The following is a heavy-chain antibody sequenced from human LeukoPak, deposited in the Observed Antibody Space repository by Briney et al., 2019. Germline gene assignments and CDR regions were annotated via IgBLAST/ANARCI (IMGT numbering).Heavy chain of an antibody. CDR3: ARRGYSGYDPSYYYMDV. D-gene: IGHD5-12*01. V-gene: IGHV4-59*08. CDR2: IYYSGST. Sequence: SETLPLTCTVSGGSISSYYWSWIRQPPGKGLEWIGYIYYSGSTNYNPSLKSRVTISVDTSKNQFSLKLSSVTAADTAAYYCARRGYSGYDPSYYYMDVWGKGTTVTVSS. CDR1: GGSISSYY. J-gene: IGHJ6*03.